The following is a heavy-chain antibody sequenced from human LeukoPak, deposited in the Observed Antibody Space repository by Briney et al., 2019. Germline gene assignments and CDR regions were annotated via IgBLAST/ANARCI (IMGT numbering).Heavy chain of an antibody. V-gene: IGHV3-9*01. CDR1: GFTFDDYA. D-gene: IGHD3-10*01. CDR2: ISWNSGSI. Sequence: GGSLRLSCAASGFTFDDYAMHWVRQAPGKGLEWVSGISWNSGSIGYADSVKGRFTISRDNSKNTLYLQMNSLRAEDTAVYYCAKDLGITMVRGVIGYWGQGTLVTVSS. CDR3: AKDLGITMVRGVIGY. J-gene: IGHJ4*02.